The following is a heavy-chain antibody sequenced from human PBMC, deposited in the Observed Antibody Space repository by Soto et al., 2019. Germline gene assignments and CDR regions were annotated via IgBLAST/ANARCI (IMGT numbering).Heavy chain of an antibody. CDR2: IQYHGINK. Sequence: GSLRLSCAASGFTFSTYGMHWVRQAPGKGLEWVAFIQYHGINKDYADSVKGRFTISRDNSRNTLYLQMNSLRAEDTAVYYCARGVDYDSSGYYLDFWGQGDLVTVSS. CDR3: ARGVDYDSSGYYLDF. CDR1: GFTFSTYG. J-gene: IGHJ4*02. V-gene: IGHV3-30*02. D-gene: IGHD3-22*01.